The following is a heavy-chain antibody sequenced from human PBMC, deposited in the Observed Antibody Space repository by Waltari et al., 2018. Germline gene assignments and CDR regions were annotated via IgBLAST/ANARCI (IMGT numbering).Heavy chain of an antibody. D-gene: IGHD3-16*01. CDR1: GGSFSGSY. Sequence: QVQLQQWGAGLLKPSETLSLTCAVYGGSFSGSYCSWTRQPPGKGLEGIGEINHSGSTNYNPSLKSRVTISVDTSKNQFSLKLSSVTAADTAVDYCARRPYDYVWERDYWGQGTLVTVSS. CDR2: INHSGST. CDR3: ARRPYDYVWERDY. J-gene: IGHJ4*02. V-gene: IGHV4-34*01.